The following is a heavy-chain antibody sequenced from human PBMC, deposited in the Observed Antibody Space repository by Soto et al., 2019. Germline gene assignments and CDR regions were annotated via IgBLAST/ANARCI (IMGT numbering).Heavy chain of an antibody. CDR1: GGTFSSYA. CDR2: IIPIFGTA. CDR3: ARDRLWFGELLPPGYFDY. Sequence: HVQLVQSGAEVKKPGSSVKVSCKASGGTFSSYAISWVRQAPGQGLEWMGGIIPIFGTANYAQKFQGRVTITADESTSTAYMELSSLRSEDTAVYYCARDRLWFGELLPPGYFDYWGQGTLVTVSS. J-gene: IGHJ4*02. V-gene: IGHV1-69*01. D-gene: IGHD3-10*01.